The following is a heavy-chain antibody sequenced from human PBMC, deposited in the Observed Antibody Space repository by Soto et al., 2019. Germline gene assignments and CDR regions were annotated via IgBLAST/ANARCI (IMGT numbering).Heavy chain of an antibody. J-gene: IGHJ4*02. CDR2: IYSGGST. Sequence: GGSLRLSCAASGFTVSSNYMSWVRQAPGKGLEWVSVIYSGGSTYYADSVKARFTISRDNSKNTLYLQMNSLRAEDTAVYYCARAGRYCSGGSCYLPYWGKGTLVTVSS. D-gene: IGHD2-15*01. V-gene: IGHV3-53*01. CDR3: ARAGRYCSGGSCYLPY. CDR1: GFTVSSNY.